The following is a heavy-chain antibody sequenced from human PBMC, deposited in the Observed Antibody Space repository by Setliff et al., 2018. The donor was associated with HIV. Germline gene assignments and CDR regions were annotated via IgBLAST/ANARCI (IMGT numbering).Heavy chain of an antibody. CDR1: GGTFRSYG. CDR2: IIPMSGVP. CDR3: ARNPEMAALNYFYYYMDV. Sequence: SVKVSCKASGGTFRSYGISWVRQAPGQGLEWMGGIIPMSGVPKYAQKFQGRVTITADKSTSTAYMELSSLKSEDTAVYYCARNPEMAALNYFYYYMDVWGKGTTVTVSS. J-gene: IGHJ6*03. D-gene: IGHD6-19*01. V-gene: IGHV1-69*10.